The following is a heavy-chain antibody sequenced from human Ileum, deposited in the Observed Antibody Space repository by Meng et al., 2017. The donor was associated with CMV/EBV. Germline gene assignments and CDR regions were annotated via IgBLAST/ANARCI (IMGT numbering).Heavy chain of an antibody. CDR3: ARDRRDRRDGHNYADAFDI. CDR1: GGSFSDYG. CDR2: INHSGIT. D-gene: IGHD5-24*01. V-gene: IGHV4-34*01. Sequence: VAVQRCGAELLKPWETPSLTCAVYGGSFSDYGWTWIRQPPGKGLEWIGEINHSGITNYNPSLKSRVIISVDTSKNQFSLRLSSVTAADTAVYYCARDRRDRRDGHNYADAFDIWGQGTMVTVSS. J-gene: IGHJ3*02.